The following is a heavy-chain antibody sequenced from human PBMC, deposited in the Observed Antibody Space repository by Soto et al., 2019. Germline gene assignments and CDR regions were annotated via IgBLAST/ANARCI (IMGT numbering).Heavy chain of an antibody. CDR3: ARDGLPDDFRSGGYWFDP. CDR1: GFTFSTFA. CDR2: ISHDGRNE. V-gene: IGHV3-30-3*01. J-gene: IGHJ5*02. D-gene: IGHD3-3*01. Sequence: QVHLVESGGGVVQPGRSLRLSCAASGFTFSTFALHWVRQAPGEGLEWVALISHDGRNEKYADSVKGRFTISRDNSKNTLYMQMDSLRLEDTGVYYCARDGLPDDFRSGGYWFDPWRQGTQVTVSS.